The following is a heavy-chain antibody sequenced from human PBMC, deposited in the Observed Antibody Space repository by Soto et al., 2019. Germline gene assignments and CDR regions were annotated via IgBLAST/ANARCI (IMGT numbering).Heavy chain of an antibody. Sequence: PGESLKISCSGSGYSFWGHWIVWVRQVPGKGLEWMGIVYPDDSQTRYSPSFQGQVTISADKSINTAYLQWSSLKASDTAMYYCARLNATREPHDPNFDYWGQGTLVTVYS. CDR3: ARLNATREPHDPNFDY. CDR2: VYPDDSQT. CDR1: GYSFWGHW. D-gene: IGHD1-26*01. J-gene: IGHJ4*02. V-gene: IGHV5-51*01.